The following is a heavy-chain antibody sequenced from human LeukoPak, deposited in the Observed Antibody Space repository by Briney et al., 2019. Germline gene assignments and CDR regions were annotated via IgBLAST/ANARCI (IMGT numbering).Heavy chain of an antibody. CDR3: VRQVVN. CDR1: GGSIGSYY. Sequence: PSETLSLTCTVSGGSIGSYYWSWIRQPPGKRLEWIGYISYSGRTNYNPSLNSRVTMSLDTSKNQFSLKLSSVTAADTAVYYCVRQVVNWGQGTLVTVSS. J-gene: IGHJ4*02. CDR2: ISYSGRT. D-gene: IGHD2-15*01. V-gene: IGHV4-59*01.